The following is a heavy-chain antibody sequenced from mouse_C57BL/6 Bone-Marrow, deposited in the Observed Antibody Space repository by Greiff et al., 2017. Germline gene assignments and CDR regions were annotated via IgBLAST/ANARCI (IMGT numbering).Heavy chain of an antibody. J-gene: IGHJ4*01. Sequence: QVHVKQPGAELVKPGASVKVSCKASGYTFTSYWMHWVKQRPGQGLEWIGRIHPSDSDTNYNQKFKGKATLTVDKSSSTAYMQLSSLTSEDSAVYYCAIITTVVANAMDYWGQGTSVTVSS. CDR1: GYTFTSYW. V-gene: IGHV1-74*01. CDR3: AIITTVVANAMDY. CDR2: IHPSDSDT. D-gene: IGHD1-1*01.